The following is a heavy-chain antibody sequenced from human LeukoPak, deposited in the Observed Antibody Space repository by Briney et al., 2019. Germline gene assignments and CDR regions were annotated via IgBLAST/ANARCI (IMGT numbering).Heavy chain of an antibody. J-gene: IGHJ6*02. Sequence: GESLKISCKGSGYSFTSYWIGWVRQMPGKGLEWMGIIYPGDSDTRYSPPFQGQVTISADKSISTAYLQWSSLKASDTAMYYCARSIPAVQTYSSFGGYYGMDVWGQGTTVTVSS. CDR1: GYSFTSYW. D-gene: IGHD6-6*01. CDR2: IYPGDSDT. V-gene: IGHV5-51*01. CDR3: ARSIPAVQTYSSFGGYYGMDV.